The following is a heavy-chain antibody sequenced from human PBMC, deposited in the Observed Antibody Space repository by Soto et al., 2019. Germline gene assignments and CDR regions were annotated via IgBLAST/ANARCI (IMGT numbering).Heavy chain of an antibody. CDR3: ARGSPSPLRYFDWAFDY. Sequence: SVKVSCEASGYTFTGYYMHWVRQAPVQGLEWMGWINPNSGGTNYAQKFQGRVTMTRDTSISTAYMELSRLRSDDTAVYYCARGSPSPLRYFDWAFDYWGQGTLVTVSS. D-gene: IGHD3-9*01. V-gene: IGHV1-2*02. CDR2: INPNSGGT. J-gene: IGHJ4*02. CDR1: GYTFTGYY.